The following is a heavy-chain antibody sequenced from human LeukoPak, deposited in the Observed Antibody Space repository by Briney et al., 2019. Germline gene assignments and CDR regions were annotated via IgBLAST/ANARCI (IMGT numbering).Heavy chain of an antibody. Sequence: SETLSLTCTVSGGSVSSGSYYWSWLRQPPGKGLEWIGYIYYSGSTNYNPSLKSRVTISVDTSKNQFSLKLSSVTAADTAVYYCARGPYYYDSSGYYPLVDYWGQGTLVTVSS. CDR2: IYYSGST. CDR3: ARGPYYYDSSGYYPLVDY. V-gene: IGHV4-61*01. D-gene: IGHD3-22*01. J-gene: IGHJ4*02. CDR1: GGSVSSGSYY.